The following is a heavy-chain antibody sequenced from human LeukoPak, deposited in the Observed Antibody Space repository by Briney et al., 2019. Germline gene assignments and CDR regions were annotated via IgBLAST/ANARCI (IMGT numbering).Heavy chain of an antibody. CDR2: INHSGST. D-gene: IGHD5-18*01. V-gene: IGHV4-34*01. CDR1: GGSFSGCY. CDR3: ARGRRYRGPPYYYYMDV. Sequence: PSETLSLTCAVYGGSFSGCYWSWIRQPPGKGLEWIGEINHSGSTNYNPSLKSRVTISVDTSKNQFSLKLSSVTAADTAVYYCARGRRYRGPPYYYYMDVWGKGTTVTVSS. J-gene: IGHJ6*03.